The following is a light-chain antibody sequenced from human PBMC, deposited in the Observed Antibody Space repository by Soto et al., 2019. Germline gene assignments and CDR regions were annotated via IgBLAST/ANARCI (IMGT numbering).Light chain of an antibody. CDR3: QQYGSSLT. CDR2: GAS. CDR1: QSVSSN. V-gene: IGKV3-15*01. J-gene: IGKJ5*01. Sequence: EIGMTQSPATLSVSPGERATLSCRASQSVSSNLAWYQQKPGQAPRLLIYGASTRATGIPARFSGSGSGTEFTLTISSLQSEDFAVYYCQQYGSSLTFGQGTRLEIK.